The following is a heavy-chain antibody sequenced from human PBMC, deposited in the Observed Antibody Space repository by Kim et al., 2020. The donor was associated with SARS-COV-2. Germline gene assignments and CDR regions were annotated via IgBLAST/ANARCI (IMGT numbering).Heavy chain of an antibody. D-gene: IGHD6-13*01. Sequence: GRFTIPRDNAKNSLYLQMNSLRAEDTAVYYCARGILELPHEFIAAADFDYWGQGTLVTVSS. V-gene: IGHV3-11*06. CDR3: ARGILELPHEFIAAADFDY. J-gene: IGHJ4*02.